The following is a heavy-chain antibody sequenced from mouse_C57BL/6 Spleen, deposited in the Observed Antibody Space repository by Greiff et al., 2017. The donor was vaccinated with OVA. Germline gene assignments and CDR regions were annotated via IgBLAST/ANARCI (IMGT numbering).Heavy chain of an antibody. CDR1: GYTFTDYY. CDR2: IYPGSGNT. D-gene: IGHD1-1*01. Sequence: QVQLQQSGAELVRPGASVKLSCKASGYTFTDYYINWVKQRPGQGLEWIAMIYPGSGNTNYNEKFKGKATLTAEKSSSTAYMPLSSLTSEDSAVYFCARIVATDYAMDYWGQGTSVTVSS. J-gene: IGHJ4*01. CDR3: ARIVATDYAMDY. V-gene: IGHV1-76*01.